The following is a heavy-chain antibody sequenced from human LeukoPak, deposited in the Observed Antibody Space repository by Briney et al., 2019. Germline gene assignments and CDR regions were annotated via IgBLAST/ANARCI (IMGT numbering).Heavy chain of an antibody. CDR3: AKEGYSYGQQLYYFDY. D-gene: IGHD5-18*01. Sequence: PGGSLRLSCAASGFTFSSYAMSWVRQAPGKGLEWVSAISGSGGSTYYADSVKGRFTISRDNSKNTLYLQMNSLRAEDTAVYYCAKEGYSYGQQLYYFDYWGQGTLVTVSS. J-gene: IGHJ4*02. CDR1: GFTFSSYA. V-gene: IGHV3-23*01. CDR2: ISGSGGST.